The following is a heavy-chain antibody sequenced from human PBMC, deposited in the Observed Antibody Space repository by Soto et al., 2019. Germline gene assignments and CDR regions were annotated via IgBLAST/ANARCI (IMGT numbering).Heavy chain of an antibody. CDR2: ISAYNGNT. CDR3: ARAGLLWFGELLYSSNYYYYYMDV. V-gene: IGHV1-18*01. J-gene: IGHJ6*03. D-gene: IGHD3-10*01. CDR1: GYTFTIYG. Sequence: ASVKVSCKASGYTFTIYGIIWVRQAPGQGLEWMGWISAYNGNTNYAQKLQGRVTMTTDTSTSTAYMELRSLRSDDTAVYYCARAGLLWFGELLYSSNYYYYYMDVWGKGTTVTVS.